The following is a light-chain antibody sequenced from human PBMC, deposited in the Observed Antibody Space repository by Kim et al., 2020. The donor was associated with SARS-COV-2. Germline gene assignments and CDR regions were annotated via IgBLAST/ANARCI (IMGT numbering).Light chain of an antibody. CDR3: QAWDSSTVV. V-gene: IGLV3-1*01. J-gene: IGLJ2*01. CDR2: QDT. CDR1: KLGDKY. Sequence: SYELTQPPSVSMSPGQTANITCSGDKLGDKYACWYQQKPGQSPVLVIYQDTKRPSGIPERFSGSNSGNTATLTISGTQAMDEADYYCQAWDSSTVV.